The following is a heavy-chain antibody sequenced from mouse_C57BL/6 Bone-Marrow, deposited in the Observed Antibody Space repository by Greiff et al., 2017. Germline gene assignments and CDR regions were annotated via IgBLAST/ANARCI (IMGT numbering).Heavy chain of an antibody. V-gene: IGHV1-50*01. CDR2: IDPSDSYT. D-gene: IGHD4-1*01. Sequence: QVHLQQPGAELVKPGASVKLSCKASGYTFTSYWMQWVKQRPGQGLEWIGEIDPSDSYTNYNQKFKGKATLTVDTSSSTAYMQLSSLTSEDSAVYYCAREKTGTDAMDYWGQGTSVTVSS. CDR1: GYTFTSYW. J-gene: IGHJ4*01. CDR3: AREKTGTDAMDY.